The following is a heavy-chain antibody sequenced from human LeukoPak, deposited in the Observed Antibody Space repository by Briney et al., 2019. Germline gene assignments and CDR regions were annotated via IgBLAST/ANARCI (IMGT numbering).Heavy chain of an antibody. V-gene: IGHV3-21*01. Sequence: VSSISSSSSYIYYADSVKGRFTISRDNAKNSLYLQMNSLRAEDTAVYYCASSVVAAYYFDYWGQGTLVTVSS. CDR2: ISSSSSYI. CDR3: ASSVVAAYYFDY. J-gene: IGHJ4*02. D-gene: IGHD2-15*01.